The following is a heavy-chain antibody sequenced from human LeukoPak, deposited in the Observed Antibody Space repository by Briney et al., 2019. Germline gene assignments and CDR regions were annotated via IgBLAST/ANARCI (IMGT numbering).Heavy chain of an antibody. D-gene: IGHD3-10*01. CDR2: ISWNSGSI. CDR1: GFTFDDYA. CDR3: ARDKVSGSYYYYGMDV. Sequence: PGGSLRLSCAASGFTFDDYAMHWVRQAPGKGLEWVSGISWNSGSIGYADSVKGRFTISRDNAKNSLYLQMNSLRAEDTALYYCARDKVSGSYYYYGMDVWGQGTTVTVSS. V-gene: IGHV3-9*01. J-gene: IGHJ6*02.